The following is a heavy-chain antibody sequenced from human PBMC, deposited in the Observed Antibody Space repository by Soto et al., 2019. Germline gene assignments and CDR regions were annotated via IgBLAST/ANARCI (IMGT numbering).Heavy chain of an antibody. D-gene: IGHD2-15*01. J-gene: IGHJ6*02. CDR1: GFTFSSYS. CDR2: ISSSSSYI. CDR3: ARGGGIVVEGGMDV. V-gene: IGHV3-21*01. Sequence: EVQLVESGGGLVKPGGSLRLSCAASGFTFSSYSMNWVRQAPGKGLEWVSSISSSSSYIYYADSVKGRFTISRDNAKNSLYLQMSSLRAEDTAVYYCARGGGIVVEGGMDVWGQGTTVTVSS.